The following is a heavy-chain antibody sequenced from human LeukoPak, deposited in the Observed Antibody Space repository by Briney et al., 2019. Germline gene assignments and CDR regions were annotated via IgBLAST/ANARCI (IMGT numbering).Heavy chain of an antibody. CDR2: IYDSGSA. D-gene: IGHD1-26*01. V-gene: IGHV4-39*07. J-gene: IGHJ4*02. Sequence: SETLSLTCTVSGGSISSSNYYWGWIRQPPGKGLEWIGSIYDSGSAYYNPSLKSRVTIAVDTSENQFSLKPSSVTAADTAVYYCARGYSIAYWGQGSLVTVSS. CDR1: GGSISSSNYY. CDR3: ARGYSIAY.